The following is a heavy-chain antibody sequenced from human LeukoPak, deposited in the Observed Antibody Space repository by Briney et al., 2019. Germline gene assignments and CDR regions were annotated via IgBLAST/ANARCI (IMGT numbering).Heavy chain of an antibody. Sequence: GGSLRLSFVASGFTLSIYWMTWVRQAPGKGLEWVANINQDGGEKYYVDSVKGRFTISRDNAKNSLFLQMNSLRAEDTAVYYCARDKESGDSYFDSWGQGTLVTVSP. CDR2: INQDGGEK. CDR1: GFTLSIYW. V-gene: IGHV3-7*03. CDR3: ARDKESGDSYFDS. J-gene: IGHJ4*02. D-gene: IGHD7-27*01.